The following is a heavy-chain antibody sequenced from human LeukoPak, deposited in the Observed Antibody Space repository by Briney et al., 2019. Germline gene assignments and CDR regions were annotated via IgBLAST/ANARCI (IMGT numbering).Heavy chain of an antibody. J-gene: IGHJ4*02. CDR2: IPYDGSNK. V-gene: IGHV3-30-3*01. CDR1: GFTFSSYA. D-gene: IGHD2-2*01. Sequence: GGSLRLSCAASGFTFSSYAMHWVRQAPGKGLEWVAVIPYDGSNKYYADSVKGRFTISRDNSKNTLYLQMNSLRAEDTAVYYCAKVGAVVVPAAMDYWGQGTLVTVSS. CDR3: AKVGAVVVPAAMDY.